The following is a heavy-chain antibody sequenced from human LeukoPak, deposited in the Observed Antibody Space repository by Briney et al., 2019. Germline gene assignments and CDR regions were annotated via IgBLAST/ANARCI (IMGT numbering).Heavy chain of an antibody. CDR1: TDSFSSHY. CDR3: ARDLVTVTKGFDI. CDR2: ISYIGST. D-gene: IGHD4-17*01. J-gene: IGHJ3*02. Sequence: KPSETLSLTCAVSTDSFSSHYWTWIRQPPGKGLEWIGYISYIGSTNYNPSLKSRVTISIDTSKNQFSLKLSSVTAADTAVYYCARDLVTVTKGFDIWGQGTMVSVSP. V-gene: IGHV4-59*11.